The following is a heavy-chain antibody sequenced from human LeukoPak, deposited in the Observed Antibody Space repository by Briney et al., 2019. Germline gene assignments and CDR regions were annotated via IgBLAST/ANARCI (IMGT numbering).Heavy chain of an antibody. V-gene: IGHV3-66*01. CDR3: ARDHAYSYGFSYYFHS. CDR2: IYSGGNT. J-gene: IGHJ4*02. D-gene: IGHD5-18*01. Sequence: PGGSLRLSCAASGFSVSGSYMSWVRQAPGKWLEWVSVIYSGGNTFYADSVKGRFTISRDNSKNMLYLQMNSLRPEDTAVYYCARDHAYSYGFSYYFHSWGQGTLVTVSS. CDR1: GFSVSGSY.